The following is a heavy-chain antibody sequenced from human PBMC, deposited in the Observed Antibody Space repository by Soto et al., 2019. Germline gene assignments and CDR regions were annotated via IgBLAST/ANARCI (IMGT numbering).Heavy chain of an antibody. V-gene: IGHV4-34*01. J-gene: IGHJ4*02. D-gene: IGHD6-19*01. CDR1: GGSFSGYY. CDR3: AYSPAVAAMATWAY. Sequence: PSETLSLTCAVYGGSFSGYYWSWIRQPPGKGLEWIGEINHSGSTNYNPSLKSRVTISVDTSKNQFSLKLSSVTAADTAVYYCAYSPAVAAMATWAYWGQGTLVTVPS. CDR2: INHSGST.